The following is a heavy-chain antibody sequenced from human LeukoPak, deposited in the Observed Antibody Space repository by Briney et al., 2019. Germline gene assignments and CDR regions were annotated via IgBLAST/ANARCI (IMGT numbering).Heavy chain of an antibody. J-gene: IGHJ4*02. CDR2: IRYDGSNK. CDR1: GFTFSSYG. D-gene: IGHD5-18*01. V-gene: IGHV3-30*02. Sequence: GGSLRLSCAASGFTFSSYGMHWVRQAPGKELEWVAFIRYDGSNKYYADSVKGRFTISRDNSKNTLYLQMNSLRAEDTAVYYCAKGSGYSYGSYDYWGQGTLVTVSS. CDR3: AKGSGYSYGSYDY.